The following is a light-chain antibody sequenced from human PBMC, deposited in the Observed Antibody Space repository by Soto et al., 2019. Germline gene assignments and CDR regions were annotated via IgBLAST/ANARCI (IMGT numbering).Light chain of an antibody. Sequence: DIVLTQSPGTLSLSPGERATLSCRASQSVYSRYLAWYQQKPGQAPRLLIYGASSRATGIPDRFSGSGSETEFSLTISRLEPEDFAVYCCQQYGTSPLTFGQGAKVEIK. CDR3: QQYGTSPLT. J-gene: IGKJ1*01. CDR2: GAS. V-gene: IGKV3-20*01. CDR1: QSVYSRY.